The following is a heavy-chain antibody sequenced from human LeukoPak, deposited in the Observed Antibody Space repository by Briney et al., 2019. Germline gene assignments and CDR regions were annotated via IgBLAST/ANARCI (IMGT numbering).Heavy chain of an antibody. CDR1: GFTFSSYS. J-gene: IGHJ4*02. D-gene: IGHD3-3*01. CDR3: ARVGFYDFWSGINFFDY. CDR2: ITSSSST. Sequence: GGSLRLSCAASGFTFSSYSVNWVRQAPGKGLEWVSSITSSSSTYSSDSVKGRFTISRDNAKNSPYLQMNSLRVEDTAVYYCARVGFYDFWSGINFFDYWGQGTLVTVSS. V-gene: IGHV3-21*01.